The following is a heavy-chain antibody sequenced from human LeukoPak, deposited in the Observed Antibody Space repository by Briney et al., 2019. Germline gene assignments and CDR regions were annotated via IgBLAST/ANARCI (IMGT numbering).Heavy chain of an antibody. V-gene: IGHV4-34*01. CDR3: ARVCSSWYPAEFPYYFDY. CDR1: GGSFSGYY. J-gene: IGHJ4*02. Sequence: SETLSLTCAVYGGSFSGYYWSWIRQPPGKGLEWIGEINHSGSTNYNPSLKSRVTISVDTSKNQFSLKLSSVTAADTAVYYCARVCSSWYPAEFPYYFDYWGQGTLVTVSS. D-gene: IGHD6-13*01. CDR2: INHSGST.